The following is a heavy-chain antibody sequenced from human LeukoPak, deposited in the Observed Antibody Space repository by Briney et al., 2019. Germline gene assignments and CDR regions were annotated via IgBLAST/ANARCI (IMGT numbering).Heavy chain of an antibody. Sequence: GGSLRLSCAASGFTFSSYDMHWVPQATGKGLEWVSAIGTAGDTYYPGSVKGRFTISRENAKNSLYLQMNSLRAGDTAVYYCARGRFGELLPDYWGQGTLVTVSS. D-gene: IGHD3-10*01. V-gene: IGHV3-13*01. J-gene: IGHJ4*02. CDR3: ARGRFGELLPDY. CDR2: IGTAGDT. CDR1: GFTFSSYD.